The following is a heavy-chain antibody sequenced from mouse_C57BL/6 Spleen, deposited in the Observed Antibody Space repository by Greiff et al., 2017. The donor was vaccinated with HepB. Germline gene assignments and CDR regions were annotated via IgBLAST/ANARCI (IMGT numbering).Heavy chain of an antibody. D-gene: IGHD2-1*01. CDR1: GFTFSSYA. J-gene: IGHJ2*01. Sequence: EVQLQESGGGLVKPGGSLKLSCAASGFTFSSYAMSWVRQTPEKRLEWVATISDGGSYTYYPDNVKGRFTISRDNAKNNLYLQMSHLKSEDTAMYYCARDGLGYYGNYPYYFDYWGQGTTLTVSS. CDR2: ISDGGSYT. V-gene: IGHV5-4*01. CDR3: ARDGLGYYGNYPYYFDY.